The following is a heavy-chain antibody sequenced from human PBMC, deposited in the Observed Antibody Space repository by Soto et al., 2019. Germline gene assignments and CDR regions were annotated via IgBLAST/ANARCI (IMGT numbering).Heavy chain of an antibody. Sequence: SETLSLTCTVYGGSTSSDNYWSWIRQPPGKGLERIGHIYYSGNTDYNPSLKSRLAISIDTSKNQFSLKLSSVTAADTAVYFCAREGGESSDGLYYFDSWGQGSLVTVSS. CDR3: AREGGESSDGLYYFDS. V-gene: IGHV4-30-4*01. D-gene: IGHD3-16*01. J-gene: IGHJ4*02. CDR2: IYYSGNT. CDR1: GGSTSSDNY.